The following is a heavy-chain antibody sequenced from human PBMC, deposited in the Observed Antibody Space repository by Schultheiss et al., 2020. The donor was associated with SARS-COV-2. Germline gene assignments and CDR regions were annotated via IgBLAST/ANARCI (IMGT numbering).Heavy chain of an antibody. V-gene: IGHV1-18*01. D-gene: IGHD2-21*02. J-gene: IGHJ6*02. CDR2: ISAYNGNT. CDR1: GYTFTSYG. Sequence: ASVKVSCKASGYTFTSYGISWVRQAPGQGLEWMGWISAYNGNTNYAQKLQGRVTMTTDTSISTAYMELSRLRSDDTAVYYCAREVVTTFSYYYYGMDVWGQGTTVTVSS. CDR3: AREVVTTFSYYYYGMDV.